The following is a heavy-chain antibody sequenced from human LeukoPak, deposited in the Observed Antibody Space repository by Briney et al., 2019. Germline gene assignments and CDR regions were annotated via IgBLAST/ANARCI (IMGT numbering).Heavy chain of an antibody. Sequence: GESLKISCKGSGYSFTSYWIGWVRQMPGKGLEWMGIIYPGDSDTRYSPSFQGQVTISADKSISTAYLQWSSLKASDTAMYYCARWGSSTITRPYYFDYWGQGTLVTVSS. CDR1: GYSFTSYW. CDR2: IYPGDSDT. J-gene: IGHJ4*02. V-gene: IGHV5-51*01. CDR3: ARWGSSTITRPYYFDY. D-gene: IGHD2-2*01.